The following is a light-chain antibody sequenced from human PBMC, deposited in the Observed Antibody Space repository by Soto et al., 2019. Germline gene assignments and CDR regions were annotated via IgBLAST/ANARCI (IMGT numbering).Light chain of an antibody. J-gene: IGLJ1*01. CDR3: QSYDSSRYV. CDR1: SSNIGAGYD. Sequence: QSVLTQPPSVSGASGQRVTISCTGSSSNIGAGYDVHWYQQLPGTAPKLLIYANNNRPSGVPDRFSGSKSGTSASLAITGLQAEDEADYYCQSYDSSRYVFGTGTKVTVL. V-gene: IGLV1-40*01. CDR2: ANN.